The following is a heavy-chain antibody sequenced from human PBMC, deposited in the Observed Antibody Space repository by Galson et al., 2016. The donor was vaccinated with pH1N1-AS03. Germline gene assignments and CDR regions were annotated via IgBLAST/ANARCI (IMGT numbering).Heavy chain of an antibody. J-gene: IGHJ4*02. V-gene: IGHV3-74*01. CDR3: ARDGDGTTDLDS. Sequence: SLRLSCAASGFSFSSYWMHWVRQAPGKGLVWVSYINYDGSSATYADAVKGRLTISSDNAKNTLYLQMNSLTAEDTAVYFCARDGDGTTDLDSWGQGTLVTVSS. CDR2: INYDGSSA. CDR1: GFSFSSYW. D-gene: IGHD1-1*01.